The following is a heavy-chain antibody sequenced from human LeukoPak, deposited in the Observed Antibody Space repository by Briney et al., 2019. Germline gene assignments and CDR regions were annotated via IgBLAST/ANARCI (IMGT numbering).Heavy chain of an antibody. J-gene: IGHJ6*03. CDR1: GYTFTSYY. V-gene: IGHV1-46*01. CDR3: ARDRRQYYYMDV. CDR2: INPSGGST. Sequence: ASVKVSCKASGYTFTSYYMHWVRQAPGQGLEWMGIINPSGGSTSYAQKFQGRVTMTRDTSTSTVYMELSSLRSDDTAVYYCARDRRQYYYMDVWGKGTTVTISS.